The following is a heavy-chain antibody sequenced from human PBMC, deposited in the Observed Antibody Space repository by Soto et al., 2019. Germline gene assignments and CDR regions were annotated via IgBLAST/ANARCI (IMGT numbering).Heavy chain of an antibody. CDR3: ARDDEYCSSTSCARAYYYGMDV. CDR1: GYTFTGYY. V-gene: IGHV1-2*04. CDR2: INPNSGGT. Sequence: ASVKVSCKASGYTFTGYYMHWVRQAPGQGLEWMGWINPNSGGTNYAQKFQGWVTTTRDTSISTAYMELSRLRSDDTAVYYCARDDEYCSSTSCARAYYYGMDVWGQGTTVTVSS. J-gene: IGHJ6*02. D-gene: IGHD2-2*01.